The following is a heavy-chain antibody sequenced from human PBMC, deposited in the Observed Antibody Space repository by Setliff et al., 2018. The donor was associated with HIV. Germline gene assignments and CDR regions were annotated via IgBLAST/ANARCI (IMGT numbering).Heavy chain of an antibody. Sequence: SETLSLTCAVSGYSISSGYYWGSIRQPPGKGLEWIGSIYHSGGTYYNPSLKSRVTISGDTSKNQFSLKLSSVTAADTAVYYCARVQTGIAAAGKENYFDYWGQGTLVTVSS. D-gene: IGHD6-13*01. J-gene: IGHJ4*02. CDR1: GYSISSGYY. CDR2: IYHSGGT. CDR3: ARVQTGIAAAGKENYFDY. V-gene: IGHV4-38-2*01.